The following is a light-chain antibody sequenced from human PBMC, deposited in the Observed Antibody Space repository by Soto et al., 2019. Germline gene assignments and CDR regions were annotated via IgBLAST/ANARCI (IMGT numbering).Light chain of an antibody. CDR2: GAS. CDR1: QRVSSSY. V-gene: IGKV3D-20*02. CDR3: QQRSNPLT. J-gene: IGKJ4*01. Sequence: EIVLTQSPGTLSLSPGARASLSCRASQRVSSSYLAWYQQKPGQAPRLLINGASTRATGIPARSSGSGSGTDFTLTISSLEPEDFAVYYCQQRSNPLTFGGGTKV.